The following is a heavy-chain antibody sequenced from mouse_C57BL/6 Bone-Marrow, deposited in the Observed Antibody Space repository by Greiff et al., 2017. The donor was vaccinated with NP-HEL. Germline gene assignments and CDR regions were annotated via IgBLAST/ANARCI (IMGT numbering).Heavy chain of an antibody. D-gene: IGHD1-1*02. J-gene: IGHJ4*01. V-gene: IGHV2-5*01. CDR2: IWRGGST. CDR3: AKNLWWSYAMDY. Sequence: VHLVESGPGLVQPSQSLSITCTVSGFSLTSYGVHWVRQSPGKGLEWLGVIWRGGSTDYNAAFMSRLSITKDNSKSQVFFKMNSLQADDTAIYYCAKNLWWSYAMDYWGQGTSVTVSS. CDR1: GFSLTSYG.